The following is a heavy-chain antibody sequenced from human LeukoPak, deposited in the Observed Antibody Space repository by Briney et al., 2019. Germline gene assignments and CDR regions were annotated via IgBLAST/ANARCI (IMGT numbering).Heavy chain of an antibody. CDR1: GFTFSSYG. CDR2: ISYDGSNK. J-gene: IGHJ4*02. V-gene: IGHV3-30*18. CDR3: AKDSNGYCSGGSCRTFDY. Sequence: GGSLRLSCAASGFTFSSYGMHWVRQAPGKGLEWVAVISYDGSNKYYADSVKGRFTISRDNFKNTLYLQMNSLRAEDTAVYYCAKDSNGYCSGGSCRTFDYWGQGTLVTVSS. D-gene: IGHD2-15*01.